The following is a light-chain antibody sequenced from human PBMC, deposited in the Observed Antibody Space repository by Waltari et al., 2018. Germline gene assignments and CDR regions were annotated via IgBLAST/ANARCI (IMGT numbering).Light chain of an antibody. CDR3: QVWDSSSDHYV. CDR1: NMGSKS. Sequence: SYVLTQPPSVSVAPGQTARITCGGNNMGSKSVHWYQQKPGQAPVRVGYDDSDRPSGIPERFSGSNSGNTATLTISRVEAGDEADYYCQVWDSSSDHYVFGTGTKVTVL. V-gene: IGLV3-21*02. J-gene: IGLJ1*01. CDR2: DDS.